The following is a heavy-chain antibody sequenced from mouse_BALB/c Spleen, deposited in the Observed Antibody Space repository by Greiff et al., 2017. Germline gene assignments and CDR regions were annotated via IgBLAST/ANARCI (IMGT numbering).Heavy chain of an antibody. CDR2: ISSGGSYT. J-gene: IGHJ1*01. CDR1: GFTFSSYT. Sequence: EVKLVESGGGLVKPGGSLKLSCAASGFTFSSYTMSWVRQTPEKRLEWVATISSGGSYTYYPDSVKGRFTISRDNAKNTLYLQMSSLKSEDTAMYYCTRDPPFITTVVEGYFDVWGAGTTVTVSS. D-gene: IGHD1-1*01. CDR3: TRDPPFITTVVEGYFDV. V-gene: IGHV5-6-4*01.